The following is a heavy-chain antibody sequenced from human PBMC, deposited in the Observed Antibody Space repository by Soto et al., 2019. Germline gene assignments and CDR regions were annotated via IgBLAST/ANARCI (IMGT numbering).Heavy chain of an antibody. CDR1: GYTLTELS. CDR3: ATPLTSGHFYDILTGPIVDY. V-gene: IGHV1-24*01. CDR2: FDPEDGET. D-gene: IGHD3-9*01. Sequence: ASVKVSCKVSGYTLTELSMHWVRQAPGKGLEWMGGFDPEDGETIYAQKFQGRVTMTEDTSTDTAYMELSSLRSEDTAMYYCATPLTSGHFYDILTGPIVDYWGQGTLVTVSS. J-gene: IGHJ4*02.